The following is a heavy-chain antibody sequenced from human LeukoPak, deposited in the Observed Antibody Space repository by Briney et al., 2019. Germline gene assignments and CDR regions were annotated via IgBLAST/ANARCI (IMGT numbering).Heavy chain of an antibody. Sequence: GGSLRLSCAASGFTFSSYAMSWVRQAPGKGLEWVSAISGNGGSTYYANSVKGRFTISRDNSKNTLYLQMGSLRAEDMAVYYCARMHMAGQHDYWGQGTLVTVSS. CDR1: GFTFSSYA. J-gene: IGHJ4*02. CDR2: ISGNGGST. V-gene: IGHV3-64*01. D-gene: IGHD6-19*01. CDR3: ARMHMAGQHDY.